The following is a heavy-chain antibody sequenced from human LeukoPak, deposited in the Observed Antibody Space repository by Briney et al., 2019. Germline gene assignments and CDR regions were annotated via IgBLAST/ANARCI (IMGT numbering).Heavy chain of an antibody. D-gene: IGHD1-26*01. CDR1: GFTFSSYG. CDR2: IRYDGSNK. J-gene: IGHJ4*02. V-gene: IGHV3-30*02. Sequence: PGGSLRLSCAASGFTFSSYGMHWVRQAPGNGLEWVAFIRYDGSNKYYADSVKGRFTISRDNSKNTLYLQMNSLRAEDTAVYCCAKDLSISGSYDYWGQGTLVTVSS. CDR3: AKDLSISGSYDY.